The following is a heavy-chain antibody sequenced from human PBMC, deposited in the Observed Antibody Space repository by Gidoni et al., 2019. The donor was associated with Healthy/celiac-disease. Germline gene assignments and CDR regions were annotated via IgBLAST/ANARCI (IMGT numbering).Heavy chain of an antibody. CDR2: INHSGST. D-gene: IGHD2-15*01. V-gene: IGHV4-34*01. CDR3: ARAPIVVVVAADYFDY. J-gene: IGHJ4*02. Sequence: QVQLQQWGAGLLKPSETLSLTCAVYGGSFSGYYWSWIRQPPGKGLEWIGEINHSGSTNYNPSLKSRVTISVDTSKNQFSLKLSSVTAADTAVYYCARAPIVVVVAADYFDYWGQGTLVTVSS. CDR1: GGSFSGYY.